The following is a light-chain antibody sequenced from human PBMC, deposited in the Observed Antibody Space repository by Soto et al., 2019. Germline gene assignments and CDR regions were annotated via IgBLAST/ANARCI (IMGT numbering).Light chain of an antibody. CDR1: SSDVVTYNL. Sequence: QSALTQPASVSGSPGQSISISCTGTSSDVVTYNLVSWYQQHPGKAPTVLIYEGTKRPSGVSNRFSGSKSGNTASLTISGLQTEDEADYYCYSFAGSTTFSYVFGPGIKVTVL. CDR2: EGT. J-gene: IGLJ1*01. V-gene: IGLV2-23*03. CDR3: YSFAGSTTFSYV.